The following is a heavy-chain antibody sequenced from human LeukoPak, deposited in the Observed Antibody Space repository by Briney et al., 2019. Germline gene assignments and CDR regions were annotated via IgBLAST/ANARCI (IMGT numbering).Heavy chain of an antibody. CDR1: GGSISSYY. CDR2: IYYSGST. D-gene: IGHD3-16*01. CDR3: ARETSQKGAHYMDV. Sequence: SETLSLTCTVSGGSISSYYWGWIRQPPGKGLEWIGYIYYSGSTNYNPSLKSRVTISVDTSKNQFSLKLTSVTAADTAVYYCARETSQKGAHYMDVWGKGTTVTISS. J-gene: IGHJ6*03. V-gene: IGHV4-59*01.